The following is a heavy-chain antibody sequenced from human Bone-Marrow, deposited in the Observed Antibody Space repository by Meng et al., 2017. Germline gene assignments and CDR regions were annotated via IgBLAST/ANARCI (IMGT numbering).Heavy chain of an antibody. V-gene: IGHV3-33*01. CDR3: ARDVGYCSGGSCYVSYYYYGKDV. J-gene: IGHJ6*01. CDR2: IWYDGSNK. CDR1: GFTFSSYG. Sequence: GESLKISCAASGFTFSSYGMHWVRQAPGKGLEWVAVIWYDGSNKYYADSVKGRFTISRDNSKNTLYLQMNSLRAEDTAVYYCARDVGYCSGGSCYVSYYYYGKDVCGQGIT. D-gene: IGHD2-15*01.